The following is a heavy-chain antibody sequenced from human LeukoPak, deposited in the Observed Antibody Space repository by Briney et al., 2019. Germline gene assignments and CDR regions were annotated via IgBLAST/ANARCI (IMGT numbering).Heavy chain of an antibody. Sequence: GAAVRVSSKASGGTFISYAISGVRQAPGEGREWMGGINPILGTANYTQKFQGRVTITADESTSTAYMELSSLRSEDTAVYYCASASSSYDWFDPWGQGTLVTVSS. CDR3: ASASSSYDWFDP. J-gene: IGHJ5*02. CDR2: INPILGTA. CDR1: GGTFISYA. V-gene: IGHV1-69*13. D-gene: IGHD6-13*01.